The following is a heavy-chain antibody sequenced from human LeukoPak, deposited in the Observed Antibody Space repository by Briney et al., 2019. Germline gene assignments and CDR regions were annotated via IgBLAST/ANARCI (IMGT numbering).Heavy chain of an antibody. D-gene: IGHD1-1*01. J-gene: IGHJ6*04. CDR1: GFTFDDYA. CDR3: ARDRGYNSPGRGRDV. Sequence: GGSLRLSCAASGFTFDDYAMHWVRQAPGKGLEWVSGISWNSGSIGYADSVKGRFTISRDNAKNSLYLQMNSLRAEDTALYYCARDRGYNSPGRGRDVGGKGTTATVSS. V-gene: IGHV3-9*01. CDR2: ISWNSGSI.